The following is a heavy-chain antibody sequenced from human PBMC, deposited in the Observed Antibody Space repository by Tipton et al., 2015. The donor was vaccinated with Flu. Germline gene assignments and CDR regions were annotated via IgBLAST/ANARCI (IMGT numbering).Heavy chain of an antibody. CDR2: IGGSGGST. CDR1: GFIFSSYA. J-gene: IGHJ4*02. Sequence: SLRLSCAASGFIFSSYAFSWVRQAPEKGLEWVSGIGGSGGSTYYADSVKGRFTISRDNSKNTLYLQMNSLRAEDTAVYYCAKYRWAYGYEGFWGQGTLVTVSS. V-gene: IGHV3-23*01. CDR3: AKYRWAYGYEGF. D-gene: IGHD5-18*01.